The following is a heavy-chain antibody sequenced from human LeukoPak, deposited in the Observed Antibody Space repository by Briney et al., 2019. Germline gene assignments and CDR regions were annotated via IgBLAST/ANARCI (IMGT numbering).Heavy chain of an antibody. Sequence: PGGSLRVSCAASGFTFTTYAMNWVRQSPGKGLEWVSVIAASGDRTFYADSVKGRFTISRDNSKGTLYLQMNSLRAEDTALYYCTKGLERHAVNIRFPCDFWGQGTLVTVSS. D-gene: IGHD1-1*01. CDR2: IAASGDRT. CDR3: TKGLERHAVNIRFPCDF. CDR1: GFTFTTYA. V-gene: IGHV3-23*01. J-gene: IGHJ3*01.